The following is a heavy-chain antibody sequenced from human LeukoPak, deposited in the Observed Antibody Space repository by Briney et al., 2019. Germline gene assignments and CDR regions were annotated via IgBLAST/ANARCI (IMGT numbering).Heavy chain of an antibody. CDR2: IYYSGST. J-gene: IGHJ4*02. Sequence: SSETLSLTCTVSGGSISSGGYYWSWIRQHPGKGLEWIGYIYYSGSTYYNPSLKSRVTISVDTSKNQFSLKLSSVTAADTAVYYCARGITMVRGVILPIFDYWGQGTLVTVSS. V-gene: IGHV4-31*03. CDR3: ARGITMVRGVILPIFDY. D-gene: IGHD3-10*01. CDR1: GGSISSGGYY.